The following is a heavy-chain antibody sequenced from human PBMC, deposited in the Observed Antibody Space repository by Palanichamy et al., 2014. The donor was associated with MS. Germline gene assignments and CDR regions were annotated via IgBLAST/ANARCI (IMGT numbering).Heavy chain of an antibody. Sequence: QVQLVESGGGVVQPGRSLRLSCAASGFTFSSYGMHWVRQAPGKGLEWVAVISYDGSNKYYADSVKGRFTISRDSSKNTADLQMNSLRAEDTAVYYCAKGSSFWLLRSPYGMDVWGQGTTVTVSS. V-gene: IGHV3-30*18. CDR3: AKGSSFWLLRSPYGMDV. J-gene: IGHJ6*02. CDR2: ISYDGSNK. D-gene: IGHD3-3*01. CDR1: GFTFSSYG.